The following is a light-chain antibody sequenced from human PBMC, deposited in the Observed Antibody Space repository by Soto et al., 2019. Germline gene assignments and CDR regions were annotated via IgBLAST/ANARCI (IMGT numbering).Light chain of an antibody. Sequence: QSVLTQPPSASGSLGQSVTISCTGTSSDVGGYNYVSWYQQHPGKAPKFMIYEVSKRPSGVPNRFSGSKSGNTPSLTVSGLQAEDEADYYCRSYAGSNNVVFGGGTQLTVL. CDR1: SSDVGGYNY. V-gene: IGLV2-8*01. CDR2: EVS. CDR3: RSYAGSNNVV. J-gene: IGLJ2*01.